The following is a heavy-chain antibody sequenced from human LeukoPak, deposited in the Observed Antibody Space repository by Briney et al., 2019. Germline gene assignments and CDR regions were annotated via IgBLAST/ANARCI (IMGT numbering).Heavy chain of an antibody. Sequence: PSETLSLTCTVSGGSISSYYWSWIRQPPGKGLEWIGYIYYSGSTNYNPSLKSRVTISVDTSKNQFSLKLSSVTAADTAVYYCAREEHYYDSSGYYYYFDYWGQGTLVTASS. CDR2: IYYSGST. J-gene: IGHJ4*02. CDR3: AREEHYYDSSGYYYYFDY. D-gene: IGHD3-22*01. V-gene: IGHV4-59*01. CDR1: GGSISSYY.